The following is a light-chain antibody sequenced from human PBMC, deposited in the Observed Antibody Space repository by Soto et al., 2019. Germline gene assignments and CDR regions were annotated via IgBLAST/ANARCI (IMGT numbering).Light chain of an antibody. CDR3: QQYNSYSRT. CDR2: AAS. V-gene: IGKV1-39*01. Sequence: DIQITQSPATLSASVGDRVTITCRASQSISSYLNWYQQKPGKAPKLLIYAASSLQSGVPSRFSGSGSGTDFTLTISSLQPEDFASYHCQQYNSYSRTFGQGTKVDIK. CDR1: QSISSY. J-gene: IGKJ1*01.